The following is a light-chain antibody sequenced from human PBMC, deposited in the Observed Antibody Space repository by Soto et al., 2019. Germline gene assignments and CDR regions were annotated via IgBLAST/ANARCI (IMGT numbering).Light chain of an antibody. CDR1: ESVSSY. CDR3: QQRSSWPPT. V-gene: IGKV3-11*01. J-gene: IGKJ4*01. CDR2: DAS. Sequence: EIVLTKYPATLSLSPEERATLSCRASESVSSYLAWYQQKPGQAPRLLIYDASYRATGIPARFSGSGSGTEYTLASSPLVPEDLAFYFCQQRSSWPPTCCGGTKVDIK.